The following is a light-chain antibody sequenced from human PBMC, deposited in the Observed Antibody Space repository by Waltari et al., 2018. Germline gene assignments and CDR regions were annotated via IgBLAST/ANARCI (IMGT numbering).Light chain of an antibody. J-gene: IGKJ1*01. Sequence: VIWMTQSPSLLSASPGDRVTITCRMSQGISTYLAWYQQKPGRAPDLLIYGASILHSGVPSRFSGSGSGTDFTLTISSLQSEDVATYYCQHYYNFPWTFGQGTKLEIK. CDR3: QHYYNFPWT. CDR1: QGISTY. V-gene: IGKV1D-8*03. CDR2: GAS.